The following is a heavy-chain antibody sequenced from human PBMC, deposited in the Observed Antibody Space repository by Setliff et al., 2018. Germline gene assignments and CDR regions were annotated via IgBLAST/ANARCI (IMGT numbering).Heavy chain of an antibody. V-gene: IGHV1-46*01. CDR2: INPSGGST. CDR1: GYTFTVYT. Sequence: ASVKVSCKVSGYTFTVYTMNWVRQAPGQGLEWMGIINPSGGSTSYAQKFQGRVTMTRDTSTSTVYMELSSLRSEDTAVYYCAREQLVDRGFDYWGQGTLVTVSS. CDR3: AREQLVDRGFDY. D-gene: IGHD6-6*01. J-gene: IGHJ4*02.